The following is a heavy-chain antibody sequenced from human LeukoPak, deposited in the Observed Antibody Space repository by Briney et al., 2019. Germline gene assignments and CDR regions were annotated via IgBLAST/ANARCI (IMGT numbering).Heavy chain of an antibody. CDR2: IKSETDGGTT. J-gene: IGHJ4*02. CDR1: GFTFSNAW. D-gene: IGHD2-2*02. Sequence: PGGSLRLSCAASGFTFSNAWMSWVRQAPGKGLEWVGRIKSETDGGTTDYAAPVKGRFTISRDDSKNTLYLQMNSLKTEDTAVYYCTTEGAIVVVPAAIETTFDYWGQGTLVTVSS. V-gene: IGHV3-15*01. CDR3: TTEGAIVVVPAAIETTFDY.